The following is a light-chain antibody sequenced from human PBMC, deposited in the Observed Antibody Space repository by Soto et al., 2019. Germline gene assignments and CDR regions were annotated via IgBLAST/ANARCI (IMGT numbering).Light chain of an antibody. V-gene: IGLV2-14*01. CDR1: SSDVGGYNY. CDR3: SSHTSSSTVHVV. CDR2: DVS. Sequence: QSALTQPASVSGSPGQSITISCTGTSSDVGGYNYVSWYQQHPGKAPKLMIYDVSNLPSGVSNRFSGSKSGNTASLTISGLQAEDEADYYCSSHTSSSTVHVVFGGGTKLTVL. J-gene: IGLJ2*01.